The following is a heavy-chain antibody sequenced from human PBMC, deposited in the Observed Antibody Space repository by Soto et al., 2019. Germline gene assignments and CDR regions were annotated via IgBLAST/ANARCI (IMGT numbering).Heavy chain of an antibody. Sequence: ASVKVSCKTSGGTFSYDIFTWVRQAPGQGLEWMGRIIPLLDITNYAQKFQGRVTITADKSTSTAYMELNSLRSEDTAVYYCARDSPIGSTFSGYEAIDYWGQGTLVTVSS. CDR1: GGTFSYDI. J-gene: IGHJ4*02. V-gene: IGHV1-69*04. D-gene: IGHD5-12*01. CDR2: IIPLLDIT. CDR3: ARDSPIGSTFSGYEAIDY.